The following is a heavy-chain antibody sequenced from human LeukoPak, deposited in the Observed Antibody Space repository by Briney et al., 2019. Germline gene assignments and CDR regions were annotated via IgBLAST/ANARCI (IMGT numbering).Heavy chain of an antibody. CDR3: ARHVGGYDILTGYYNAGYYYYMDV. J-gene: IGHJ6*03. V-gene: IGHV1-18*01. Sequence: ASVKVSCKASGYTFTSYGISWVRQAPGQGLEWMGWISAYNGNTNYAQKLQGRVTMTTDTSTSTAYMELRSLRSDDTAVYYCARHVGGYDILTGYYNAGYYYYMDVWGKGTTVTISS. CDR2: ISAYNGNT. CDR1: GYTFTSYG. D-gene: IGHD3-9*01.